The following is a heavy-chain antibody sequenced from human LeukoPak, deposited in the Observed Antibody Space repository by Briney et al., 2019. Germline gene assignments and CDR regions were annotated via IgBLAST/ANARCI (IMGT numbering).Heavy chain of an antibody. CDR2: IYTSGST. D-gene: IGHD1-1*01. Sequence: PSENLSLTCTVSGGSLSSYYWSWIRQPAGKGLEWIGRIYTSGSTNYNPSLKSRVTMSVDTSKNQFSLKPSSVTAADTAVYYCARDPGTTGWFDPWGQGTLVTVSS. CDR1: GGSLSSYY. CDR3: ARDPGTTGWFDP. V-gene: IGHV4-4*07. J-gene: IGHJ5*02.